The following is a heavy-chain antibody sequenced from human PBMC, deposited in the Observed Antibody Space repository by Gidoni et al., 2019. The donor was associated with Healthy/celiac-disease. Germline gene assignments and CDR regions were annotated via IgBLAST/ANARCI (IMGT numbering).Heavy chain of an antibody. V-gene: IGHV1-18*01. CDR1: GYTFTSYG. Sequence: QHQLVQPAAAVKKPAASVKVFCKASGYTFTSYGISWVLQAPGQGLQWMGWISAYNGNTNDEQKLQGRVTMTTDTSTSTAYMERRSLRSDATAVYYCARASRLDGPRDYWGQGTLVTVSS. D-gene: IGHD1-1*01. CDR2: ISAYNGNT. J-gene: IGHJ4*02. CDR3: ARASRLDGPRDY.